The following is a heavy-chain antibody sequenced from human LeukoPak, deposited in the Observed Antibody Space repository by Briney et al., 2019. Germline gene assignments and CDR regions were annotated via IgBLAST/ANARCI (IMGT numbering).Heavy chain of an antibody. CDR3: ARLGPDSGLRD. V-gene: IGHV5-51*01. CDR1: GYTFTSYW. CDR2: IYPGDSHT. Sequence: GESLKISCKASGYTFTSYWIGWVRRMPGKGLEWMGIIYPGDSHTTYSPSFQGQVTISADKSISTAYLHWSSLKASDTAMYYCARLGPDSGLRDWGQGTLVTVSS. D-gene: IGHD6-19*01. J-gene: IGHJ4*02.